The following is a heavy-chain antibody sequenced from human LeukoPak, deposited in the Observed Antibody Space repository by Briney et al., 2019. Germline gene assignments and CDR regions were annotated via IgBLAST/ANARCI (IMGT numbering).Heavy chain of an antibody. Sequence: GASVKVSCKASGYTFTGYYMHWVRQAPGQGLEWMGWINPNSGGTNYAQKFQGRVTMTRDTSISTAYMELSRLRSDDTAVYYCARGTVVTPKYYFHYWGQGTLVTVSS. CDR1: GYTFTGYY. CDR2: INPNSGGT. J-gene: IGHJ4*02. V-gene: IGHV1-2*02. CDR3: ARGTVVTPKYYFHY. D-gene: IGHD4-23*01.